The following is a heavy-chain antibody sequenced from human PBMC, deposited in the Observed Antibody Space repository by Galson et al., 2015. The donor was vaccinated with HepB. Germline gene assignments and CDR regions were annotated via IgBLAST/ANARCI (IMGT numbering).Heavy chain of an antibody. CDR3: ARGRSGAYCGGDCYSTWFDP. V-gene: IGHV1-46*03. CDR2: INPSGGST. Sequence: SVKVSCKASGYTFTSYYMHWVRQAPGQGLEWMGIINPSGGSTSYAQKFQGRVTMTRDTSTSTVYMELSSLRSEDTAVYYCARGRSGAYCGGDCYSTWFDPWGQGTLVTVSS. D-gene: IGHD2-21*02. J-gene: IGHJ5*02. CDR1: GYTFTSYY.